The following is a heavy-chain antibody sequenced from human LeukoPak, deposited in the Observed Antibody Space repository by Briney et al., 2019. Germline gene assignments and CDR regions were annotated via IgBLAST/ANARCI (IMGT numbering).Heavy chain of an antibody. CDR1: GFTFSSYG. J-gene: IGHJ4*02. D-gene: IGHD1-26*01. CDR2: ISGSGGST. Sequence: PGGSLRLSCAASGFTFSSYGMSWVRQAPGKGLECVSSISGSGGSTYYAESVKGRFSTSRDNSKNTLYLQMNSLRAEDTAVYYCAKTVANSGSYCFDYWGQGTLVTVSS. V-gene: IGHV3-23*01. CDR3: AKTVANSGSYCFDY.